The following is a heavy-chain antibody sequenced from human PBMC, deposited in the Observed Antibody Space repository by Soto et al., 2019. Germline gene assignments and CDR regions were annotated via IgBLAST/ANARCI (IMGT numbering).Heavy chain of an antibody. V-gene: IGHV3-23*01. Sequence: EVQLLESGGGLIQPGGSLRLSCAVYGFTFSAYSMSWVRQAPGKGLEWVSGISGLGGSTYYADSVKGRFTISRDNSKNTLNLQVSSLRAEDTAVYYCAESTGNTWELYYFDYWGQGTLLIVSS. CDR3: AESTGNTWELYYFDY. CDR1: GFTFSAYS. CDR2: ISGLGGST. D-gene: IGHD1-26*01. J-gene: IGHJ4*02.